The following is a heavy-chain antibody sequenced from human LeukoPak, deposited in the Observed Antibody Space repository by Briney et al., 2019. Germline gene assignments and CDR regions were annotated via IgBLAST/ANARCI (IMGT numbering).Heavy chain of an antibody. CDR3: ARGVSYYDSSGYYNEYFQH. CDR2: IYYSGST. D-gene: IGHD3-22*01. Sequence: SETLSLTCTISGGSISSYYWSWIRQPPGKGLEWIGYIYYSGSTNYNPSLKSRVTISVDTSKNQFSLKLSSVTAADTAVYYCARGVSYYDSSGYYNEYFQHWGQGTLVTVSS. J-gene: IGHJ1*01. V-gene: IGHV4-59*08. CDR1: GGSISSYY.